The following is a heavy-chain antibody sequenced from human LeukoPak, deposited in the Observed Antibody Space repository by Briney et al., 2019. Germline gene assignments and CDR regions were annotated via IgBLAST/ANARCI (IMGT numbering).Heavy chain of an antibody. CDR3: VRGTGY. V-gene: IGHV3-64D*06. CDR2: ISSNGDNI. Sequence: GGSLRLSCSVCGFTFSTYVMHWVRQAPGKGLEYVSAISSNGDNIYYADSVKGRFTISRDNSKNTLYLQMSSLRADDTAVYYCVRGTGYWGQGTLVTVSS. CDR1: GFTFSTYV. J-gene: IGHJ4*02.